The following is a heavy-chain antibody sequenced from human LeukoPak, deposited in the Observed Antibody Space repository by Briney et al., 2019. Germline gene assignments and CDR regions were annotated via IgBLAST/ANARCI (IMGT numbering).Heavy chain of an antibody. V-gene: IGHV4-4*07. D-gene: IGHD6-19*01. CDR2: IYASGTT. CDR1: GASINSKY. J-gene: IGHJ3*02. CDR3: ARDVGAQGSGWYSVAFDI. Sequence: SETVSLTCTVSGASINSKYWSWTRQSAGKGLEWIGRIYASGTTNYSPSLKSRATMSVDTSKNQFSLNLSSVTAADTAVYYCARDVGAQGSGWYSVAFDIWGQGAMVFVSS.